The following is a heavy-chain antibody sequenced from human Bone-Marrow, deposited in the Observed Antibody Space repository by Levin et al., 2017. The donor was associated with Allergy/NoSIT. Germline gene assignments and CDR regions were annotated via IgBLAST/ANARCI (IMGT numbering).Heavy chain of an antibody. D-gene: IGHD1-14*01. CDR3: ARTDGNHRHDFDS. CDR1: GFTFSNHG. CDR2: SSYDGNND. J-gene: IGHJ4*02. Sequence: GESLKISCVGSGFTFSNHGIHWVRQAPGKGLEWVSVSSYDGNNDYYADSVQGRFTMSRDNSKNAVYLQINSVRAEDTALYYCARTDGNHRHDFDSWGQGIVVTVSS. V-gene: IGHV3-30*03.